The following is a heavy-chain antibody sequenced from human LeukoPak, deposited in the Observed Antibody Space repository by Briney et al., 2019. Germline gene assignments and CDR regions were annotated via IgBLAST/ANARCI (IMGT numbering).Heavy chain of an antibody. CDR3: TTDLNDYGDYVPY. Sequence: PGGSLRLSCAASGFTFSNAWMSWVRQAPGKGLEWVGRIKSKTDGGTTDYAAPVKGRFTISRDDSKNTLYLQMNSLKTEDTAVYYCTTDLNDYGDYVPYWGQGTLVTVSS. J-gene: IGHJ4*02. V-gene: IGHV3-15*01. CDR1: GFTFSNAW. CDR2: IKSKTDGGTT. D-gene: IGHD4-17*01.